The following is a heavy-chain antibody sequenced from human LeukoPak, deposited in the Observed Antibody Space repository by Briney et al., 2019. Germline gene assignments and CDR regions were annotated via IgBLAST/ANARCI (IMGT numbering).Heavy chain of an antibody. V-gene: IGHV1-69*05. D-gene: IGHD2-2*01. CDR2: IIPIFGTA. J-gene: IGHJ4*02. CDR1: GGTFSSYA. CDR3: ARDGRSTYVDY. Sequence: GASVKVSCKASGGTFSSYAISWVRQAPGQGLEWMGRIIPIFGTANYAQKFQGRVTITTDESTSTAYMELSSLRSEDTAVYYCARDGRSTYVDYWGQGTLVTVSS.